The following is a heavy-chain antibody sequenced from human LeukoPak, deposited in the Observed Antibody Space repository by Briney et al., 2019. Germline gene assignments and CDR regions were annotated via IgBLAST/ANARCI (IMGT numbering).Heavy chain of an antibody. D-gene: IGHD5-12*01. J-gene: IGHJ4*02. Sequence: PSETLSLTCTVSGDSLSSSTYYWGWVRQPPGKGLQWIGTISYSGSTHDNPSLKSRVTMSVDTSKNEFSLKLTSVTAADTAVYYCRRLIPDRGYGKFFHCRRQGTLATVCS. CDR1: GDSLSSSTYY. CDR2: ISYSGST. V-gene: IGHV4-39*01. CDR3: RRLIPDRGYGKFFHC.